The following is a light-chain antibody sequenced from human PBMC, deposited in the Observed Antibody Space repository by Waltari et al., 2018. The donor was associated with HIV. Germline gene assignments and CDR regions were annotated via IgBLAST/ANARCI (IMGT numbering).Light chain of an antibody. CDR3: QSYDTSLSGSGV. V-gene: IGLV1-40*01. CDR2: GNS. Sequence: QSVLTQPPSVSGAPGQRVTIPCTGSSSNIGAGSDVPRYQQLPGTAPRVLIYGNSNRPSGVPDRFSGSKSGTSASLAITGLQVEDEADYYCQSYDTSLSGSGVFGGGTKLTVL. J-gene: IGLJ2*01. CDR1: SSNIGAGSD.